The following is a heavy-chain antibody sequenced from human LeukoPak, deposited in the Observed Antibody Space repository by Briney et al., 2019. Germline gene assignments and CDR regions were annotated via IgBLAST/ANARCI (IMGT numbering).Heavy chain of an antibody. D-gene: IGHD2-2*01. V-gene: IGHV1-18*01. CDR2: ISAYNGNT. Sequence: ASVKVSCKASGYTFTSYGISWVRQASGQGLEWMGWISAYNGNTNYAQKLQGRVTMTTDTSTSTAYMELRSLRSDDTAVYYCATGYCSSTSCYQLDYWGQGTLVTVSS. CDR1: GYTFTSYG. J-gene: IGHJ4*02. CDR3: ATGYCSSTSCYQLDY.